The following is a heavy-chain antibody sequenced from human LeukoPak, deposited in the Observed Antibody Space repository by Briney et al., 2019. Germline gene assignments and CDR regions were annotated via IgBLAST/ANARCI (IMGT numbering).Heavy chain of an antibody. V-gene: IGHV1-24*01. Sequence: ASVKVSCKVSGYTLTELSMHWVRQAPGKGLEWMGGFDPEDGETIYAQKFQGRVTMTEDTSTDTAYMELSSLRSEDTAVYYCATGGGGYSNTAHYYYYYGMDVWGQGTTVTVSS. CDR1: GYTLTELS. CDR2: FDPEDGET. D-gene: IGHD4-11*01. CDR3: ATGGGGYSNTAHYYYYYGMDV. J-gene: IGHJ6*02.